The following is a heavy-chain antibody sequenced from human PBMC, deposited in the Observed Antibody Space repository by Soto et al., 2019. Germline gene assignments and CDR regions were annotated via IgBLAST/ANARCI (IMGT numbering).Heavy chain of an antibody. J-gene: IGHJ4*02. CDR2: IFDSGTT. Sequence: QVQLQESGPGLVKPSQTLSLTCTVSGGSISSGGYYWSWLRQHPGKGLEWIGYIFDSGTTYYNPSLNGRXTXSXXPAKIQSSLRLTSVTATDTAVYYCASQASGWYPDYWGQGTLVTVSS. CDR1: GGSISSGGYY. V-gene: IGHV4-31*03. CDR3: ASQASGWYPDY. D-gene: IGHD6-19*01.